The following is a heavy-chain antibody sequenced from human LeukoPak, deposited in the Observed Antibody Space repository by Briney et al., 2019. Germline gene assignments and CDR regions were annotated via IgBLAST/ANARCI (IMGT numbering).Heavy chain of an antibody. D-gene: IGHD6-19*01. CDR3: ARRRESSGLIFDY. J-gene: IGHJ4*02. V-gene: IGHV1-69*05. CDR1: GGTFSIYA. CDR2: IIPIFGTA. Sequence: GASVKVSCKASGGTFSIYAISWVRQAPGQGLEWMGRIIPIFGTANYAQKFQGRVTITTDESTSTAYMELSSLRSEDTAVYYCARRRESSGLIFDYWGQGTLVTVSS.